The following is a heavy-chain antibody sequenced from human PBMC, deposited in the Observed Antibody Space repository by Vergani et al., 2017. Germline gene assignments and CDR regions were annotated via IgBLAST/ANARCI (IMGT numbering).Heavy chain of an antibody. Sequence: EVQLVESGGGLVQPGGSLRLSCTASGFTFSNYWMQWVRQAPGKGLMWVSRINSDGDSTSYADSVKGRFTISRDNAENTLYLQMDSLRAEDTAVYYCARGTGGSSWYLGWYDYWGQGTLVTVSS. CDR2: INSDGDST. CDR3: ARGTGGSSWYLGWYDY. D-gene: IGHD6-13*01. CDR1: GFTFSNYW. J-gene: IGHJ4*02. V-gene: IGHV3-74*01.